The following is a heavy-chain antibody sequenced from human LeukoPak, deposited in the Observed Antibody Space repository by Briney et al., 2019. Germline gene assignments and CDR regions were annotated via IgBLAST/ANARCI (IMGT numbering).Heavy chain of an antibody. D-gene: IGHD1-14*01. CDR3: ARAPVYDSQDAFDI. J-gene: IGHJ3*02. V-gene: IGHV3-48*01. Sequence: GGSLRLSCAASGFTFSSYSMNWVRQAPGKGLEWVSYIDSSSGTIYYADSVKGRFTISRDSAKNSLYLQMNSLRAEDTAVYYCARAPVYDSQDAFDIWGQGTMVTVSS. CDR2: IDSSSGTI. CDR1: GFTFSSYS.